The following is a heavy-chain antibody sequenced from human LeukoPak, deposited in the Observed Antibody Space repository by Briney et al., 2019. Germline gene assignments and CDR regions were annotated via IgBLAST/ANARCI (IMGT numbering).Heavy chain of an antibody. J-gene: IGHJ4*02. CDR2: IYYSGST. CDR1: GGSISSYY. Sequence: SETLSLTCTVSGGSISSYYWSWIRQPPGKGLEWIGYIYYSGSTNYNPSLKSRVTISADTSKNQFSLKLSSVTAADTAVYYCASSPYDFWSGYYPPYFDYWGQGTLVTVSS. V-gene: IGHV4-59*01. CDR3: ASSPYDFWSGYYPPYFDY. D-gene: IGHD3-3*01.